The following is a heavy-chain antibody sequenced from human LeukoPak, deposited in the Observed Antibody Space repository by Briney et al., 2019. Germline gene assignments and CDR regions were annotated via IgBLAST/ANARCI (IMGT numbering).Heavy chain of an antibody. D-gene: IGHD6-19*01. CDR2: INHSGST. Sequence: SETLSLTCTVPGGSISSSGYYWSWIRQPPGEGLEWIGEINHSGSTNYNPSLKSRVSISVDTSKNQFSLKLSSVTAADTAVYYCARHVSSGWYEIYFDYWGQGTLVTVSS. CDR3: ARHVSSGWYEIYFDY. J-gene: IGHJ4*02. CDR1: GGSISSSGYY. V-gene: IGHV4-39*01.